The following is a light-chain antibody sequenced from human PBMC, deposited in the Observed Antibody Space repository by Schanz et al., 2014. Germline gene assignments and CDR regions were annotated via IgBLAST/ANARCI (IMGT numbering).Light chain of an antibody. CDR3: HQYYSTPHT. CDR1: QSVLYSSNNKNY. CDR2: WAS. Sequence: DIVMTQSPDSLAVSLGERATINCKSSQSVLYSSNNKNYIGWYQHKPGQPPKLLIFWASSRESGVPDRFSASGSGTDFTLTISSLQAEDVAVYYCHQYYSTPHTFGQGTRLEIK. J-gene: IGKJ2*01. V-gene: IGKV4-1*01.